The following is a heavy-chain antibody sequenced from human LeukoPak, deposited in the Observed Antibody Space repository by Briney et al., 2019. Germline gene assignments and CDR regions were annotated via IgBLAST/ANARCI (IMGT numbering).Heavy chain of an antibody. CDR3: ARVQWDRGTHTEGWFDP. CDR2: MNPNSGNT. CDR1: GYTFTSYD. V-gene: IGHV1-8*01. D-gene: IGHD1-26*01. J-gene: IGHJ5*02. Sequence: ASVKVSCKASGYTFTSYDINWVRQATGQGLEWMGWMNPNSGNTGYAQKFQGRVTMTRNTSISTAYMELSSLRSEDTAVYYCARVQWDRGTHTEGWFDPWGQGALVTVSS.